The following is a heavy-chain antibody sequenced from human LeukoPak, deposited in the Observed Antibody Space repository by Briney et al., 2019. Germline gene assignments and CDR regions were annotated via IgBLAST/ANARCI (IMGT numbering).Heavy chain of an antibody. CDR1: GYTFTSYA. Sequence: ASVKVSCKASGYTFTSYAISWVRQAPGQGLEWMGGIIPIFGTANYAQKFQGRVTITADKSTSTAYMELSSLRSEDTAVYYCARQGVYCSSTSCYRERDAFDIWGQGTMVTVSS. CDR2: IIPIFGTA. D-gene: IGHD2-2*01. CDR3: ARQGVYCSSTSCYRERDAFDI. J-gene: IGHJ3*02. V-gene: IGHV1-69*06.